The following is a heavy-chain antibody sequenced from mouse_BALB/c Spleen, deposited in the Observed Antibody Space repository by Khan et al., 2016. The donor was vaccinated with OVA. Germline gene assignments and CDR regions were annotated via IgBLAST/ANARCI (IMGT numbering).Heavy chain of an antibody. Sequence: VQLQASGTELVKPGASVKVSFKASGYSLPGLFMNRVIQSHGKGLEWNGRINPHICETFFNQKFRDTATFTVDEYSTTVHMKLRSLAAEDSAVYDCARNYGSDFDYWGQGTTLTVSS. D-gene: IGHD1-1*01. CDR2: INPHICET. CDR1: GYSLPGLF. CDR3: ARNYGSDFDY. J-gene: IGHJ2*01. V-gene: IGHV1-20*02.